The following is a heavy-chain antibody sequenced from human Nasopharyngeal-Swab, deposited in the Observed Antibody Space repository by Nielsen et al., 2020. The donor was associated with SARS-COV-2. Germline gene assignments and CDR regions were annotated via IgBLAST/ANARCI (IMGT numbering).Heavy chain of an antibody. CDR1: GFTFSSYD. J-gene: IGHJ6*02. CDR3: ARAVGYCSSTSCYYYYGMDV. CDR2: IGTAGDT. D-gene: IGHD2-2*03. Sequence: GESLKISCAASGFTFSSYDMRWVRQATGKGLEWVSAIGTAGDTYYPGSVKGRFTISRENAKNSLYLQMNSLRAGDTAVYYCARAVGYCSSTSCYYYYGMDVWGQGTTVTVSS. V-gene: IGHV3-13*04.